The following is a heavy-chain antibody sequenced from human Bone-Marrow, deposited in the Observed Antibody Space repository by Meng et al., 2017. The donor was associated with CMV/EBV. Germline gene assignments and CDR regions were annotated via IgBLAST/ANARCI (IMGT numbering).Heavy chain of an antibody. V-gene: IGHV4-59*13. CDR2: IYYSGSN. Sequence: SETLSLTCTVSGGSISSYYWSWIRQPPGKGLEWIGYIYYSGSNNYNPSLKSRVTISVDTSKNQFFLKLSSVTDADTAVYYCARGQVSCSSTSCYYYFAYWGQGKLVNGAS. CDR3: ARGQVSCSSTSCYYYFAY. D-gene: IGHD2-2*01. CDR1: GGSISSYY. J-gene: IGHJ4*02.